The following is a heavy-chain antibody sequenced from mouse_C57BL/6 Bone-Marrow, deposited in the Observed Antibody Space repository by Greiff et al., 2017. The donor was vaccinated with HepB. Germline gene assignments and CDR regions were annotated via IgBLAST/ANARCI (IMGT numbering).Heavy chain of an antibody. CDR1: GYTFTSYG. CDR2: IYPRSGNT. D-gene: IGHD1-1*02. CDR3: ARLPGGSYYFDY. V-gene: IGHV1-81*01. Sequence: LEESGAELARPGASVKLSCKASGYTFTSYGISWVKQRTGQGLEWIGEIYPRSGNTYYNEKFKGKATLTADKSSSTAYMELRSLTSEDSAVYFCARLPGGSYYFDYWGQGTTLTVSS. J-gene: IGHJ2*01.